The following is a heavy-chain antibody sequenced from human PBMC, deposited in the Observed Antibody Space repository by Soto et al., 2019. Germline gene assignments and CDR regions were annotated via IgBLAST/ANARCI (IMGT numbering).Heavy chain of an antibody. D-gene: IGHD3-22*01. Sequence: QVQLQQWGAGLLKPSETLSLTCAVYGGSFSGYYWSWIRQPPGKGLEWIGEINHSGSTNYNPSLKSRVTISVDTSKNQFSLKLSSVTAADTAVYYCARSISGYPEFDYWGQGTLVTGSS. CDR3: ARSISGYPEFDY. J-gene: IGHJ4*02. CDR2: INHSGST. CDR1: GGSFSGYY. V-gene: IGHV4-34*01.